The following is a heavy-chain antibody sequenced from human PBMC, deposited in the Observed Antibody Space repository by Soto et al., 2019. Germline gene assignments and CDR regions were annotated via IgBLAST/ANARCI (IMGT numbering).Heavy chain of an antibody. CDR2: IYYNGNT. J-gene: IGHJ5*02. V-gene: IGHV4-39*02. D-gene: IGHD3-22*01. Sequence: PSETLSLTCTVSGGSISSRSYYRAWIRQPPGKGLEWIATIYYNGNTYYNPSLKSRATISVDASENRFSLKLRSVTAADTAVYYCARGFGGYSGFDPWGQGTLVTVSS. CDR1: GGSISSRSYY. CDR3: ARGFGGYSGFDP.